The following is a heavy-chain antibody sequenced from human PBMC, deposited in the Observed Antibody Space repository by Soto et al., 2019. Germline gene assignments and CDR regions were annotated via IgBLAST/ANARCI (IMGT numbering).Heavy chain of an antibody. Sequence: GSLRLFCAASVFTFSNAWMNWVRQAPGKGLEWVGQIRSKTDGGTIVYPAPVKGRFIISRDGSTNTLYLQMNSLKTEDTAVYYCTTAHPRGPDYWGPGTLVTVSS. CDR2: IRSKTDGGTI. V-gene: IGHV3-15*01. D-gene: IGHD5-12*01. CDR3: TTAHPRGPDY. J-gene: IGHJ4*02. CDR1: VFTFSNAW.